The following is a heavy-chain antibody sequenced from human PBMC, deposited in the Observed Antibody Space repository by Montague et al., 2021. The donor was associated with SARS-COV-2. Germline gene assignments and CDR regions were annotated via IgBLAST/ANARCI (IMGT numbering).Heavy chain of an antibody. CDR1: GYSISSDV. V-gene: IGHV4-4*07. CDR3: EGWHVSTEDGMDV. Sequence: SETLSLTCTVSGYSISSDVWNYIRQPAGNRLEWIGRIWTSGNTNYNPSLKRLVTVSVDTSKNQFSLSLTSVTAADTAVYYYEGWHVSTEDGMDVWGQGTTVTVSS. J-gene: IGHJ6*02. CDR2: IWTSGNT.